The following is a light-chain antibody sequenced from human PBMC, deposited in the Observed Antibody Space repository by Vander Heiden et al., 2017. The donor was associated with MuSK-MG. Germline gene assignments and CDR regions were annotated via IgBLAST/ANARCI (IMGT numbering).Light chain of an antibody. J-gene: IGKJ2*02. CDR1: QNIFSY. V-gene: IGKV1-39*01. CDR2: SAS. CDR3: QQSDSVPCT. Sequence: DIQMTQSPSSLSASVGDRITITCRASQNIFSYLTWYQQQPGRVPRVLISSASSMQRGIPSRFSGDESGTDFTLTISRLQPEDFATYYCQQSDSVPCTFGQGTKVESK.